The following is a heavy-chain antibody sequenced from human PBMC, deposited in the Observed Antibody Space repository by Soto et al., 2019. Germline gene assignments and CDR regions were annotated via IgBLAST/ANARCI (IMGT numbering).Heavy chain of an antibody. V-gene: IGHV1-69*06. D-gene: IGHD6-19*01. Sequence: GASVKVSCKASGGSFSTLGINWVRQAPGQGLEWMGGIIPLFGKARYAGTSQGRVTITADTSTGTAYMEVSSLRSDDTAVFYCATARNSGWYFFDYWGPGTLVTVSS. CDR1: GGSFSTLG. CDR3: ATARNSGWYFFDY. CDR2: IIPLFGKA. J-gene: IGHJ4*02.